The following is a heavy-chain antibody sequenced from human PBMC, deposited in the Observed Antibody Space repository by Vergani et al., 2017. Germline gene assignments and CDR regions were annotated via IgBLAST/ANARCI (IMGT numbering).Heavy chain of an antibody. D-gene: IGHD6-6*01. CDR2: IYTSGST. J-gene: IGHJ6*03. V-gene: IGHV4-4*07. Sequence: QVQLQESGPGLVKPSETLSLTCTVSGGSISSYYWSWIRQPAGKGLEWIGRIYTSGSTNYNPSLKSRVTMSVDTSKNQFSLKLSSVTAADTAVYYCARAHRASIAARPGTYYYYYMDVWGKGTTVTVSS. CDR1: GGSISSYY. CDR3: ARAHRASIAARPGTYYYYYMDV.